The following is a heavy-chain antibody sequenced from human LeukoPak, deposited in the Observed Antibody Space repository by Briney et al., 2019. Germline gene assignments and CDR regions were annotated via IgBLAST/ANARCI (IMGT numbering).Heavy chain of an antibody. Sequence: GGSLRLSCAASGFTFSSYGMHWVRQAPGKGLEWVAVISYDGSNKHYADSVKGRFTISRDNSKNTLYLQMNSLRAEDTAVYYCARDPGSTSRDYGIDVWGKGTTVTVSS. CDR3: ARDPGSTSRDYGIDV. CDR1: GFTFSSYG. V-gene: IGHV3-30*03. J-gene: IGHJ6*04. D-gene: IGHD2-2*01. CDR2: ISYDGSNK.